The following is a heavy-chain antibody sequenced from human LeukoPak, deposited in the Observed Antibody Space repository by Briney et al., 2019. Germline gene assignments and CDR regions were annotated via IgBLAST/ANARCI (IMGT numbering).Heavy chain of an antibody. Sequence: GGSLRLSCAASGFTFSSYAMSWARQAPGKGLEWVSAISGSGGSTYYADSVKGRFTISRDNSKNTLYLQMNSLRAEDTAVYYCAKAGDDSSGYYYGDYWGQGTLVTVSS. CDR3: AKAGDDSSGYYYGDY. J-gene: IGHJ4*02. CDR1: GFTFSSYA. V-gene: IGHV3-23*01. CDR2: ISGSGGST. D-gene: IGHD3-22*01.